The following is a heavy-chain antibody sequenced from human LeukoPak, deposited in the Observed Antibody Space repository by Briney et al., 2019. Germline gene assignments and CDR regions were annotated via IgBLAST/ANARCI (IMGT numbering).Heavy chain of an antibody. V-gene: IGHV3-23*01. J-gene: IGHJ5*02. Sequence: GGSLRLSCVASGFTFNNYATSWVRQAPGKGLEWVSSISGSGPSTDYTDAVKGRFIISRDKSKNTLHLQMNSLRAEDTALYYCARLPTFYYDSSGYHYDHWGQGTLVTVSS. CDR2: ISGSGPST. CDR1: GFTFNNYA. D-gene: IGHD3-22*01. CDR3: ARLPTFYYDSSGYHYDH.